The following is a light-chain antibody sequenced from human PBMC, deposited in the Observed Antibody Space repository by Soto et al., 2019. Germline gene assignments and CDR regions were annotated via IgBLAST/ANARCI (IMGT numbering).Light chain of an antibody. J-gene: IGLJ1*01. CDR2: EVV. V-gene: IGLV2-8*01. CDR1: KNVIGVYDF. Sequence: QSALTQPPSASGSPGQSVTISCTGTKNVIGVYDFVSWYQHHPGKAPRLIIYEVVHRPSGVPDRFSGSKSGNTASLTVSGLQAADEADYFCKSYAGSNTYVFGSGTKLTVL. CDR3: KSYAGSNTYV.